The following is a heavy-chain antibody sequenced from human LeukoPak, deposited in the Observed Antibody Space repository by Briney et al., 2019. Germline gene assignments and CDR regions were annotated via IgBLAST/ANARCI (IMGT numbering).Heavy chain of an antibody. CDR1: GFTFSIYA. Sequence: QPGGSLRLSCAASGFTFSIYAMTWVRQAPGKGLEWVSGISGSGDSTYYADSVKGRFTISRDNSKNTLYLQMNSLRAEDTAVYYCAKDKGDFWSGHHYWGQGTLVTVSS. CDR2: ISGSGDST. J-gene: IGHJ4*02. V-gene: IGHV3-23*01. CDR3: AKDKGDFWSGHHY. D-gene: IGHD3-3*01.